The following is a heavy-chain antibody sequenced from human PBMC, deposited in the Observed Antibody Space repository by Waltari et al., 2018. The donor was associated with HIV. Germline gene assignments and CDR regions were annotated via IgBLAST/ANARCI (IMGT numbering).Heavy chain of an antibody. J-gene: IGHJ4*01. CDR3: ARAGLGGLIQDFDI. CDR2: INAADGSA. Sequence: QVQLIQPQIELRKPGPSVRLSCKAYGLILNVHYIPWVRQGPRHRLWWVAVINAADGSASSAQKFQARLTLTRDSFLGIVHLDLMSLQSEDTAVYFCARAGLGGLIQDFDIWGRGTQLIVSS. V-gene: IGHV1-46*02. CDR1: GLILNVHY. D-gene: IGHD1-26*01.